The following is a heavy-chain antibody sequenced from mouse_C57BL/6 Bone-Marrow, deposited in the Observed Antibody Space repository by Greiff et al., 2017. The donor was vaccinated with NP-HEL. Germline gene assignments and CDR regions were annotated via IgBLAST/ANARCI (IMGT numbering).Heavy chain of an antibody. J-gene: IGHJ2*01. CDR2: INPNNGGT. D-gene: IGHD2-3*01. V-gene: IGHV1-26*01. CDR3: ASGIYDGYSYYFDY. Sequence: VQLQQSGPELVKPGASVKISCKASGYTFTDYYMNWVKQSHGKSLEWIGDINPNNGGTSYTQKFKGKATLTGDKSSSTAYMELRSLTSEDSAVYNCASGIYDGYSYYFDYGGQGTTLTVSS. CDR1: GYTFTDYY.